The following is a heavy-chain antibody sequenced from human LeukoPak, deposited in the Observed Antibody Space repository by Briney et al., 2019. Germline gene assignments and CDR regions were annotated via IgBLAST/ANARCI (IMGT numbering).Heavy chain of an antibody. V-gene: IGHV3-48*03. CDR1: GFTFSSYE. Sequence: PGGSLRLSCAASGFTFSSYEMNWVRQAPGKGLEWVSYISSSGSTIYYADSVKGRFTISRDNARNSLYLQMNSLRAEDTAVYYCARVAGLEWLRPLYYYYYYMDVWGKGTTVTVSS. D-gene: IGHD5-12*01. CDR2: ISSSGSTI. J-gene: IGHJ6*03. CDR3: ARVAGLEWLRPLYYYYYYMDV.